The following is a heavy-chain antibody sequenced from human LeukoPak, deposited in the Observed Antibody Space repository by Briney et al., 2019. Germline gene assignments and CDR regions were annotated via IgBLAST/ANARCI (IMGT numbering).Heavy chain of an antibody. CDR3: AKVRWQQLVLLNFDY. J-gene: IGHJ4*02. Sequence: PGGSLRLSCAASGFTFSSYAMSWARQAPGKGLEWVSAISGSGGSTYYADSVKGRFTISRDNSKNTLYLQMNSLRAEDTAVYYCAKVRWQQLVLLNFDYWGQGTLVTVSS. CDR2: ISGSGGST. V-gene: IGHV3-23*01. CDR1: GFTFSSYA. D-gene: IGHD6-13*01.